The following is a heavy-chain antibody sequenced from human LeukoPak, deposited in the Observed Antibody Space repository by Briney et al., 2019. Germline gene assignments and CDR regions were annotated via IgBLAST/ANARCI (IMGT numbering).Heavy chain of an antibody. V-gene: IGHV3-23*01. CDR1: GFTFSSYA. Sequence: GGSLRLSCAASGFTFSSYAMSWVRQAPGKGLEWVSAISGSGGSTYYADSVKGRFTISRDNSKNTLYLQMNSLRAEDTAVYYCAPDPGIIMVRGVIPAIDYWGQGTLVTVSS. J-gene: IGHJ4*02. CDR3: APDPGIIMVRGVIPAIDY. CDR2: ISGSGGST. D-gene: IGHD3-10*01.